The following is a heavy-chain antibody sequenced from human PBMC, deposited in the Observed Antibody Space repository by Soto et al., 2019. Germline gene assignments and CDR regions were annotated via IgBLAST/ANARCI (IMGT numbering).Heavy chain of an antibody. D-gene: IGHD1-26*01. J-gene: IGHJ6*02. Sequence: QITLKESGPTLVKPTQTLTLTCTFSGFSLTTSGVGVGWIRQPPGKALEWLALIYWDDDKRYSPSLKSRLTNTRDTSKTQVVLTMTNMDPVDTATYYCAHSRRDLVGNVYYYYALDVWGQGTTVTVSS. V-gene: IGHV2-5*02. CDR1: GFSLTTSGVG. CDR3: AHSRRDLVGNVYYYYALDV. CDR2: IYWDDDK.